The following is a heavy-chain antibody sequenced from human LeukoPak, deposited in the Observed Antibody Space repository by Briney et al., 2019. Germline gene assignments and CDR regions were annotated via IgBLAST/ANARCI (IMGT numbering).Heavy chain of an antibody. J-gene: IGHJ6*02. Sequence: SGGSLRLSCAASGFTFSDYYMSWIRQAPGKGLEWVSYISSSGSTIYYADSVKGRFTISRDNSKNTLYLQMNSLRAEDTAVYYCARGSLVVAIGRPYYYYGMDVWGQGTTVTVSS. V-gene: IGHV3-11*04. CDR3: ARGSLVVAIGRPYYYYGMDV. D-gene: IGHD2-15*01. CDR2: ISSSGSTI. CDR1: GFTFSDYY.